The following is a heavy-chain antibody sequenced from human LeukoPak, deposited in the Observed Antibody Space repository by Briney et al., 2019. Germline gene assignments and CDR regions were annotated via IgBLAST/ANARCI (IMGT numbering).Heavy chain of an antibody. J-gene: IGHJ4*02. CDR2: MNPNSGNT. V-gene: IGHV1-8*03. D-gene: IGHD3-22*01. CDR1: GYTFTSYD. Sequence: ASVKVSCKASGYTFTSYDINWVRQVTGQGLEWMGWMNPNSGNTGYAQKFQGRVTITRNTSISTAYMELSSLRSEDTAVYYCARGSYYYDSSGYYLDYWGQGTLVTVSS. CDR3: ARGSYYYDSSGYYLDY.